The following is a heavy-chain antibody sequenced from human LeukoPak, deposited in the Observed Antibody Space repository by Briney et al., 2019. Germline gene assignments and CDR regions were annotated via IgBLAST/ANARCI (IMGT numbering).Heavy chain of an antibody. CDR1: GYTFTGYY. Sequence: ASVKVSCKASGYTFTGYYMHWVRQAPGQGLEWMGWINPNSGGTNYAQKFQGRVTMTRDTSISTAYMELSRLRSDDTAVYYCARAWMERITMIVVVTSFDYWGQGTLGTVSS. V-gene: IGHV1-2*02. J-gene: IGHJ4*02. CDR2: INPNSGGT. D-gene: IGHD3-22*01. CDR3: ARAWMERITMIVVVTSFDY.